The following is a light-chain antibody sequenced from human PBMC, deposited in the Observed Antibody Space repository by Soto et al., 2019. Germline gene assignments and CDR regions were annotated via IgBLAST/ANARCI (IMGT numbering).Light chain of an antibody. CDR3: SSYTSSRAYV. Sequence: QSVLTQPASVSGSPGQSITISCNGTSSDVGGHDYVSWYQQHPGKAPKLTIFEVSNRPSGVSNRFSGSKSGNTASLTISGLQAEDEADYYCSSYTSSRAYVFGIGTKVTV. V-gene: IGLV2-14*01. CDR2: EVS. CDR1: SSDVGGHDY. J-gene: IGLJ1*01.